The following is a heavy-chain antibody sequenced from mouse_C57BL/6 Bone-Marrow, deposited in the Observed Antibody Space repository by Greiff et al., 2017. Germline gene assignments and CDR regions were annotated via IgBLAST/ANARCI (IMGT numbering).Heavy chain of an antibody. CDR1: GYTFTSYW. D-gene: IGHD3-2*02. CDR3: ARGDSSGYNAMDY. CDR2: IDPSDSYT. V-gene: IGHV1-50*01. J-gene: IGHJ4*01. Sequence: QLQQPGAELVKPGASVKLSCKASGYTFTSYWMQWVKQRPGQGLEWIGEIDPSDSYTNYNQKFKGKATLTVDTSSSTAYMQLSSLTSEDSAVYYCARGDSSGYNAMDYWGQGTSVTVSS.